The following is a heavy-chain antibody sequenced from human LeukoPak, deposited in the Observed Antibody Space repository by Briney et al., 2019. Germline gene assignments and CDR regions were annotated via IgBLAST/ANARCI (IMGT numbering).Heavy chain of an antibody. V-gene: IGHV3-30*15. Sequence: GGSLRLSCVASGISLRSYSVHWVRQAPGKGLEWVALTSHDETNKKYADSVRGRCTIPRDNSKDTVYLQLSNLRDEDTAVYYCAKGEGSGAYLTDFWGPGTRVTVSS. CDR2: TSHDETNK. CDR3: AKGEGSGAYLTDF. CDR1: GISLRSYS. J-gene: IGHJ4*02. D-gene: IGHD3-3*01.